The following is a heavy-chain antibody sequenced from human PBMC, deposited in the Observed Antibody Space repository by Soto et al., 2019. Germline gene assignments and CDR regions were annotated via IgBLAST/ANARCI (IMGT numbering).Heavy chain of an antibody. J-gene: IGHJ5*02. V-gene: IGHV1-8*01. CDR2: MNPGNNQP. Sequence: ASVKVSCKASGYSFTNYDIHWVRQAAGLRLEWMGWMNPGNNQPNYTQKFQGRVTITRDTSMSTAYMELSSLRSEDTAVYYCTRSVFPWGQGTLVTVSS. CDR1: GYSFTNYD. CDR3: TRSVFP.